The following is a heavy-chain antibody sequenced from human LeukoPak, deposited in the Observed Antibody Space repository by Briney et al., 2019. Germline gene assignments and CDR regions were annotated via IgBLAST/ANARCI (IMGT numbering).Heavy chain of an antibody. CDR2: IYHTGST. CDR3: AKVGWFGDWYFDL. D-gene: IGHD3-10*01. Sequence: SETLSLTCTVSGGSISSYYWSWIRQPPGKGLEWIGYIYHTGSTLNNPSLRSRLNISIDTSKNQFSLKLSSVTAADTAVYYCAKVGWFGDWYFDLWGRGTLVTVSS. J-gene: IGHJ2*01. V-gene: IGHV4-59*12. CDR1: GGSISSYY.